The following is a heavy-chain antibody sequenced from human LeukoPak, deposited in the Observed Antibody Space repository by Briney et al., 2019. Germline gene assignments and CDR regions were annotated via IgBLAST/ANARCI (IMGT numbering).Heavy chain of an antibody. CDR3: ARRPYDSKAFDI. V-gene: IGHV4-59*08. Sequence: SETLSLTCTVSGDSISSYYYSWIRQPPGKGLEWISYIYYSGSTNYNPSLKSRVTISIDTSKKQFSLKLNSVTAADTAVYYCARRPYDSKAFDIWGQGTMVTVSS. CDR1: GDSISSYY. J-gene: IGHJ3*02. CDR2: IYYSGST. D-gene: IGHD3-22*01.